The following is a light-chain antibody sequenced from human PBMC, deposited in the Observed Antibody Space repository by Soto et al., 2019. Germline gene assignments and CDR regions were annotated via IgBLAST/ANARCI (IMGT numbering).Light chain of an antibody. V-gene: IGKV1-5*01. CDR2: DAS. CDR1: QSISSW. CDR3: QQYNSHWT. Sequence: DIQMTQSPSTLSASVGDRVTISCRASQSISSWLAWYQQKPGKAPNLLIYDASSLQSGVPSRFSGIGSGTEFTLTISSLQPDDFANYYCQQYNSHWTFGQGTKVEIK. J-gene: IGKJ1*01.